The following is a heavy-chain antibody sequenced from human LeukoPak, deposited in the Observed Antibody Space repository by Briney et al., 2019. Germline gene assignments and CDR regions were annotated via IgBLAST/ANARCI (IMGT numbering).Heavy chain of an antibody. Sequence: ASVKVSCKASGYTFTSYGISWVRQAPGQGLEWMGWIISDKGNTNYAQNFQGRVTMTTDTSTSTAFMELRSLRSDDTAVYYCARSGVGYFYDNTGCYPLDYWGQGTLVTVSS. CDR3: ARSGVGYFYDNTGCYPLDY. V-gene: IGHV1-18*01. CDR1: GYTFTSYG. D-gene: IGHD3-22*01. J-gene: IGHJ4*02. CDR2: IISDKGNT.